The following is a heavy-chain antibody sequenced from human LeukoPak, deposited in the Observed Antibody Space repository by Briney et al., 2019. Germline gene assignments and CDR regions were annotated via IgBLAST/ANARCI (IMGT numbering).Heavy chain of an antibody. Sequence: GGSLRLSCAAHGYNFSSYGMHRGRQAPGKGMGWEPVILYDGSNKYYAASVKDRFTICRDNSKNTLYLQMNSLRADDTSVYYCAKGRSPRPDSSGWSFYFDYWGQGTLVTASS. CDR1: GYNFSSYG. CDR3: AKGRSPRPDSSGWSFYFDY. V-gene: IGHV3-30*18. CDR2: ILYDGSNK. J-gene: IGHJ4*02. D-gene: IGHD6-19*01.